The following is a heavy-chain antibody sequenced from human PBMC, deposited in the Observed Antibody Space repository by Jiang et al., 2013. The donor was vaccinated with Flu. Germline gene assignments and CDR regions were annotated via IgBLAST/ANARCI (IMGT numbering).Heavy chain of an antibody. J-gene: IGHJ4*02. CDR2: IYNDGDT. CDR3: ARRLDGNSYGFAY. V-gene: IGHV4-39*01. CDR1: GDSISGSNYY. Sequence: GSGLVKPSETLSLTCTVSGDSISGSNYYWVWIRQPPGKGLEWIASIYNDGDTYYKSSLKSRVTISLDTSSSQFSLKLSSVTAADTAVYYCARRLDGNSYGFAYWGQGNPGHPSPQ. D-gene: IGHD5-18*01.